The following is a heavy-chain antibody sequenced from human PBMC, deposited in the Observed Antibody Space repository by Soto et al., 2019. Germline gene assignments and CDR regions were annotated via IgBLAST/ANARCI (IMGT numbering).Heavy chain of an antibody. Sequence: ASVQVSFKASGYAFTSHGIHWVRQAPRQRLEWTGWINAGNGNTKYSEKFQGRVTITADESTSTAYMELTSLRSEDTAVYYCARVVMTTVPESYYYGMYVWGQGTTVTVSS. V-gene: IGHV1-3*01. J-gene: IGHJ6*02. D-gene: IGHD4-4*01. CDR2: INAGNGNT. CDR1: GYAFTSHG. CDR3: ARVVMTTVPESYYYGMYV.